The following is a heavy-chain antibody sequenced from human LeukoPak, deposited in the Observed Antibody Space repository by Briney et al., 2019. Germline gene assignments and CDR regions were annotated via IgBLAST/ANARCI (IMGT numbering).Heavy chain of an antibody. J-gene: IGHJ3*02. Sequence: GGSLRLSCVASGFKFSDSYMNWIRQAPGKGLEWISYITTSGSTMYYADSVKGRFTVSRDNAKNSLYLQINSLRAEDTAVYYCVAGGDYTFHAFDIWGQGTVVTVSS. CDR3: VAGGDYTFHAFDI. CDR2: ITTSGSTM. D-gene: IGHD4-17*01. CDR1: GFKFSDSY. V-gene: IGHV3-11*04.